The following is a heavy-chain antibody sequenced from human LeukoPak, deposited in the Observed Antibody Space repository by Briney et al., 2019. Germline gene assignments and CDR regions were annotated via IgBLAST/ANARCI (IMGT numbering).Heavy chain of an antibody. CDR1: GYTFTVNY. D-gene: IGHD6-13*01. CDR3: ARGAGSSWFDY. V-gene: IGHV1-2*02. CDR2: MNPSSGGT. J-gene: IGHJ4*02. Sequence: ASVKVSCKASGYTFTVNYIHWVRQAPGQGLEWVGWMNPSSGGTNYAQKFQGRVTLTRDTSIITAYMELSSLTSDDTAVYYCARGAGSSWFDYWGQGSLVTVSS.